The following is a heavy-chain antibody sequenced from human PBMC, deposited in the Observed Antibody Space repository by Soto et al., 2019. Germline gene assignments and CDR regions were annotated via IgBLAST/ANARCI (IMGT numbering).Heavy chain of an antibody. CDR1: GFTFDSYT. V-gene: IGHV3-21*01. D-gene: IGHD1-26*01. CDR2: ISATTTYK. CDR3: AKDSVEFTTSPTFDH. J-gene: IGHJ4*02. Sequence: EVQVVESGGGLVKPGGSLKLSCTASGFTFDSYTMNWLRQAPGRGLEWVSSISATTTYKYYADSVKGRFIISRDNARNSLYLQPNSLRAEDTAVYYCAKDSVEFTTSPTFDHWGQGALVTVSS.